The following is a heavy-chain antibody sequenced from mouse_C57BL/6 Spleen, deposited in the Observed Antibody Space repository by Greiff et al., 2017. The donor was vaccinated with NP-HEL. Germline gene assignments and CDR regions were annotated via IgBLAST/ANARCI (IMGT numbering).Heavy chain of an antibody. CDR3: ARDRTVVARWYFDV. CDR2: INYDGSST. CDR1: GFTFSDYY. V-gene: IGHV5-16*01. Sequence: EVKLMESEGGLVQPGSSMKLSCTASGFTFSDYYMAWVRQVPEKGLEWVANINYDGSSTYYLDSLKSRFIISRDNAKNILYLQMSSLKSEDTATYYCARDRTVVARWYFDVWGTGTTVTVSS. D-gene: IGHD1-1*01. J-gene: IGHJ1*03.